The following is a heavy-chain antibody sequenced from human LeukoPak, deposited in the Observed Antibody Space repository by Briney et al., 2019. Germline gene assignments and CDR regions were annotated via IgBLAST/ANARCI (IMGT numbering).Heavy chain of an antibody. D-gene: IGHD3-3*01. V-gene: IGHV1-2*02. J-gene: IGHJ6*03. CDR2: INPNSGGT. CDR3: ARGANPFLEWLSYPTDYYMDV. Sequence: GGSLRLSCAASGYTFTGYYMHWVRQAPGQGLEWMGWINPNSGGTNYAQKFQGRVTMTRDTSISTAYMELSRLRSDDTAVYYCARGANPFLEWLSYPTDYYMDVWGKGTTVTVSS. CDR1: GYTFTGYY.